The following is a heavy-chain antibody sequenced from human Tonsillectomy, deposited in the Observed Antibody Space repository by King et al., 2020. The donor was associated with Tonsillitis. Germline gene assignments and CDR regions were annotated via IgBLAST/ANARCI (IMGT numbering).Heavy chain of an antibody. V-gene: IGHV1-58*02. CDR1: GFTFTSSA. D-gene: IGHD2-15*01. CDR2: IVVGSGNT. Sequence: QLVESGPEVKKPGTSVKVSCKASGFTFTSSAMQWVRQVRGQRLEWIGWIVVGSGNTNYAQKFQERVTITRDMSTSTAYMELSSLRSEDTAVYYCGHTPILCGRSRSRGSGGSCLDYWGQGTLVTVSS. J-gene: IGHJ4*02. CDR3: GHTPILCGRSRSRGSGGSCLDY.